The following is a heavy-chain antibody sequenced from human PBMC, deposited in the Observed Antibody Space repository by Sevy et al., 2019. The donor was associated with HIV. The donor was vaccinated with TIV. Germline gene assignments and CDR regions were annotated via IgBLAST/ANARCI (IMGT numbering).Heavy chain of an antibody. CDR2: IWYDGSNK. CDR3: AKDRTVVTPSNAFDI. V-gene: IGHV3-33*06. Sequence: GESLKISCAASGFTFSSYGMHWVRQAPGKGLEWVAVIWYDGSNKYYADSVKGRFTISRDNSKNTLYLQTNSLRAEDTAVYYCAKDRTVVTPSNAFDIWGQGTMVTVSS. J-gene: IGHJ3*02. D-gene: IGHD2-15*01. CDR1: GFTFSSYG.